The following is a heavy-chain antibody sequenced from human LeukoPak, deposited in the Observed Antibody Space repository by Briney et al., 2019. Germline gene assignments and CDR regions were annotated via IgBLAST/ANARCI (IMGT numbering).Heavy chain of an antibody. Sequence: SETLSLTCTVSGGSISSSSYYWGWIRQPPWKGLEWIGSIYYSGSTYYNPSLKSRVTISVDTSKNQFSLKLSSVTAADTAVYYCASRRTYYYDSSGYKKIDYWGQGTLVTVSS. CDR1: GGSISSSSYY. CDR2: IYYSGST. CDR3: ASRRTYYYDSSGYKKIDY. V-gene: IGHV4-39*01. D-gene: IGHD3-22*01. J-gene: IGHJ4*02.